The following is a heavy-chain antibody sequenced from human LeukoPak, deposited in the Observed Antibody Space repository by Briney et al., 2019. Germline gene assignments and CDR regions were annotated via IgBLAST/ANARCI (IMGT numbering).Heavy chain of an antibody. D-gene: IGHD3-22*01. CDR1: GFTFSSYN. J-gene: IGHJ3*02. CDR3: ARDDYYDGGAFDI. CDR2: ISSSSSYI. V-gene: IGHV3-21*01. Sequence: GGSLRLSCAASGFTFSSYNMNWVRQAPGKGLEWVSSISSSSSYIYYAYSVKGRFTVSRDNAKDSLYLQMNSLRAEDTAVYYCARDDYYDGGAFDIWGQGTMVTVSS.